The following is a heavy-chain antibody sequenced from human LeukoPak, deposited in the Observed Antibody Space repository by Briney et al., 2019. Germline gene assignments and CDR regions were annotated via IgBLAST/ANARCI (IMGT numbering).Heavy chain of an antibody. Sequence: PGGSLRLSCAASGFTFSTYWMTWVRQAPGKGPEWVANIKQGGSEKYYVDSVKGRFTISRDNAKNSLYLQMNSLRAEDTAAYYCARGYYDFWSGSYYFDSWGQGTLVTVSS. V-gene: IGHV3-7*01. CDR1: GFTFSTYW. CDR2: IKQGGSEK. D-gene: IGHD3-3*01. J-gene: IGHJ4*02. CDR3: ARGYYDFWSGSYYFDS.